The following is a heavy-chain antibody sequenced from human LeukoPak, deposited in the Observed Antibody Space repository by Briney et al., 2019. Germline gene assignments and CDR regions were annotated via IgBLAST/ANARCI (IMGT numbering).Heavy chain of an antibody. CDR3: AREHSSSFFDY. V-gene: IGHV4-34*01. CDR1: GGSFSGYY. CDR2: INHSGST. Sequence: SETLSLTCAVYGGSFSGYYWSWIRQPPGKGLEWIGEINHSGSTNYNPSLKSRVTISVDTSKNQFSLKLSSATAADTAVYYCAREHSSSFFDYWGQGTLVTVSS. D-gene: IGHD6-13*01. J-gene: IGHJ4*02.